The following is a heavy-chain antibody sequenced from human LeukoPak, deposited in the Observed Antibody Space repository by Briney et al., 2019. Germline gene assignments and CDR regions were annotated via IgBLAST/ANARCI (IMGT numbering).Heavy chain of an antibody. CDR2: ISGSGGST. J-gene: IGHJ4*02. CDR3: AKVLRSDYVWGSYRYPDY. Sequence: GGSLRLSCAASGFTFSSYAITWVRQAPGKGLEWVSVISGSGGSTSYADSVKGRFTISRDNSKNTLHLQMNSLRAEDTAVYYCAKVLRSDYVWGSYRYPDYWGQGTLVTVSS. CDR1: GFTFSSYA. V-gene: IGHV3-23*01. D-gene: IGHD3-16*02.